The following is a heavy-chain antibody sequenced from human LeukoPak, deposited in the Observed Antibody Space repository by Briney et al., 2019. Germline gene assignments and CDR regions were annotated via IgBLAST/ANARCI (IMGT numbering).Heavy chain of an antibody. CDR3: ARALVSSGWYYFDY. Sequence: GGSLRLSCAASGFTFSSYWMSWVRQAPGKGLEWVAVIWYDGSSKYYADSVKGRFTISRDNSKNTLYLQMNSLRAEDTAVYYCARALVSSGWYYFDYWGQGTLVTVSS. CDR2: IWYDGSSK. D-gene: IGHD6-19*01. CDR1: GFTFSSYW. J-gene: IGHJ4*02. V-gene: IGHV3-33*08.